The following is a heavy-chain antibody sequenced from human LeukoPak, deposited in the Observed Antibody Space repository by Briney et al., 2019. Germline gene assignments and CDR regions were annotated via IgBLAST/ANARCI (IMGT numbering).Heavy chain of an antibody. CDR1: GGTFSSYA. Sequence: SVKVSCKASGGTFSSYAISWVRQAPGQGLEWMGGIIPIFGTANYAQKFQGRVTITPDESTSTAYMELSSLRSEDTAVYYCARGKSTIFGVVFSPYYMDVWGKGTTVTVSS. CDR2: IIPIFGTA. J-gene: IGHJ6*03. V-gene: IGHV1-69*01. CDR3: ARGKSTIFGVVFSPYYMDV. D-gene: IGHD3-3*01.